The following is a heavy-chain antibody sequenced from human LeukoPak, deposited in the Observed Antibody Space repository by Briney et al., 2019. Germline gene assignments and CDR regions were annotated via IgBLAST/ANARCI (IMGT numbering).Heavy chain of an antibody. Sequence: GGSLRLSCAAAGFTFSNAGMSWVRQAPGKGREGGGRSKSKTDGGTTDYAAPVKGRLTTSRDDSKNTLYLKMNSLKTEDTAVYYCTTGRIVGATKFDYWGQGTLVTVSS. J-gene: IGHJ4*02. CDR2: SKSKTDGGTT. D-gene: IGHD1-26*01. CDR3: TTGRIVGATKFDY. CDR1: GFTFSNAG. V-gene: IGHV3-15*01.